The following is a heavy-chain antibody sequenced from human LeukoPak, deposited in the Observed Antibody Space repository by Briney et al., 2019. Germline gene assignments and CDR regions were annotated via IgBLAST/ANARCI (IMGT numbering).Heavy chain of an antibody. D-gene: IGHD3-10*01. CDR2: ISGSGGST. V-gene: IGHV3-23*01. CDR3: ASARQRMVRGVIITPGY. CDR1: GFTFSSYA. J-gene: IGHJ4*02. Sequence: GGSLRLSCAASGFTFSSYAMRWVRQAPGKGLEWVSAISGSGGSTYYADSVKGRFTISRDNSKNTLYLQMNSLRAEDTAVYYCASARQRMVRGVIITPGYWGQGTLVTVSS.